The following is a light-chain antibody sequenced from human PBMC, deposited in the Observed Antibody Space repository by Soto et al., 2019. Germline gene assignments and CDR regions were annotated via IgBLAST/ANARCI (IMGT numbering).Light chain of an antibody. V-gene: IGKV3-15*01. Sequence: EIVMTQSPVTLSVSPGERATLSCRASQSVRSTYLAWYQHKPGQAPRLLIFGVSNRAAGIPARFSGSGSGTEFTLTISSLQSEDFAVYYCQQDGDWPPTFGGGTKVDI. J-gene: IGKJ4*01. CDR2: GVS. CDR3: QQDGDWPPT. CDR1: QSVRSTY.